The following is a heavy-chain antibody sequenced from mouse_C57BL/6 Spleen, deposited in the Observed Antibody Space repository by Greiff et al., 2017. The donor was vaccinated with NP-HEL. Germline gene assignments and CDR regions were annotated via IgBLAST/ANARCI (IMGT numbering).Heavy chain of an antibody. J-gene: IGHJ2*01. CDR1: GFNIKDDY. V-gene: IGHV14-4*01. D-gene: IGHD1-1*01. CDR3: TTPITTALDY. CDR2: IDPENGDT. Sequence: EVKLQQSGAELVRPGASVKLSCTASGFNIKDDYMHWVKQRPEQGLEWIGWIDPENGDTEYASKFQGKATITADTSSNTAYLQLSSLTSEDTAVYYCTTPITTALDYWGQGTTLTVSS.